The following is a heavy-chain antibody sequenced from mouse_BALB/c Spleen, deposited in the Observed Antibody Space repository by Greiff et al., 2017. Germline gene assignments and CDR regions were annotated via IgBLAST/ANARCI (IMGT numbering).Heavy chain of an antibody. CDR3: AIYYGNFPFAY. Sequence: EVQLVESGGGLVKPGGSLKLSCAASGFTFSSYAMSWVRQSPEKRLEWVAEISSGGSYTYYPDTVTGRFTISRDNAKNTLYLEMSSLRSEDTAMYYCAIYYGNFPFAYWGQGTLVTVSA. D-gene: IGHD2-1*01. J-gene: IGHJ3*01. V-gene: IGHV5-9-4*01. CDR1: GFTFSSYA. CDR2: ISSGGSYT.